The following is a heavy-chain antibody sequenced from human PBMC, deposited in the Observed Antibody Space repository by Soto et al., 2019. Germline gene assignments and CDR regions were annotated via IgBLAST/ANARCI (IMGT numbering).Heavy chain of an antibody. Sequence: EVQLLESGGGLVQPGGSLRLSCAASGFTFSSYVMTWVRQAPGKGLEWVSGISGSSGRTYYADSVKGRFTISRDTSKNTLYLQMNSLRAEDTAVYYCAKSSAAAGTGYWGQGTLVTVSS. V-gene: IGHV3-23*01. CDR1: GFTFSSYV. J-gene: IGHJ4*02. D-gene: IGHD6-13*01. CDR3: AKSSAAAGTGY. CDR2: ISGSSGRT.